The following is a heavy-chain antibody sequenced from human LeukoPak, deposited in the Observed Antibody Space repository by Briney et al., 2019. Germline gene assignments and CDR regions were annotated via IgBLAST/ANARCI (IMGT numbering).Heavy chain of an antibody. J-gene: IGHJ6*03. CDR1: GYTFTSYD. D-gene: IGHD2-15*01. V-gene: IGHV1-8*01. CDR2: MNPNSGNT. Sequence: ASVKVSCKASGYTFTSYDINWVRQATGQGLEWMGWMNPNSGNTGCAQKFQGRVTMTRNTSISTAYMELSSLRSEDTAVYYCARGPYCSGGSCYPLRYYYYYMDVWGKGTTVTVSS. CDR3: ARGPYCSGGSCYPLRYYYYYMDV.